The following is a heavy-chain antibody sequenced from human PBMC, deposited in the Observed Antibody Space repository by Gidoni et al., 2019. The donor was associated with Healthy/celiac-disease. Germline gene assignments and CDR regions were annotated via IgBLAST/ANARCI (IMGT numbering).Heavy chain of an antibody. CDR3: ARALDSSGYMSYFDY. CDR1: VGSISRGGYY. D-gene: IGHD3-22*01. V-gene: IGHV4-31*03. J-gene: IGHJ4*02. CDR2: IFYSGRT. Sequence: HVQLQESVPGLVKPSQTLSLTCTVSVGSISRGGYYWRWIRQHPGKGLEWIGYIFYSGRTYYNPSLQSRVTISVDTSKNQFSLKLSSVTAADTAVYYCARALDSSGYMSYFDYWGQGTLVTVSS.